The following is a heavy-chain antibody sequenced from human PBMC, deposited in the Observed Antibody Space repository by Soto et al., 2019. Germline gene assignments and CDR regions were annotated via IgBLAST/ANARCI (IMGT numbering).Heavy chain of an antibody. D-gene: IGHD2-15*01. V-gene: IGHV3-74*01. J-gene: IGHJ4*02. CDR1: GFTFSSYW. CDR2: INSNGSST. Sequence: GGSLRLSCAASGFTFSSYWMHWVRQAPERGLVWVSRINSNGSSTNYADSVKGRFTISRDNDKNTLYLQMNSLRVEDTAIYYCVSLKTCSGGTCYSGYWGQGTLVTVSS. CDR3: VSLKTCSGGTCYSGY.